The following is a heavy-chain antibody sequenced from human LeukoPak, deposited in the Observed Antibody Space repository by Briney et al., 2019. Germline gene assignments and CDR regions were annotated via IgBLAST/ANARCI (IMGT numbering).Heavy chain of an antibody. J-gene: IGHJ4*02. V-gene: IGHV2-70*04. CDR1: GFSLSTSGMR. D-gene: IGHD6-13*01. CDR3: ARIAAAGNGYFDY. CDR2: IDWDDDK. Sequence: SGPTLVNPTQTLTLTGTVAGFSLSTSGMRVSWIRQPPGKALEWLAPIDWDDDKFYSTSLQTRLTISKDASKNQVVLTMTNMDPVDTATYYCARIAAAGNGYFDYWGQGTLVTVSS.